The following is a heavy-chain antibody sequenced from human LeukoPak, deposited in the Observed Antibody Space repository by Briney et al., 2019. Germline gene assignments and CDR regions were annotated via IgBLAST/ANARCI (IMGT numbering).Heavy chain of an antibody. Sequence: SETLSLTCAVYGGSFSGYYWSWVRQPPGKGLEWIGEINYSGSTNYNPSLKSRVTISVDTSKNQFSLKLSSVTAADTAVYYCARHNYDSSGFLKYWGQGTLVTVSS. J-gene: IGHJ4*02. CDR3: ARHNYDSSGFLKY. CDR2: INYSGST. D-gene: IGHD3-22*01. V-gene: IGHV4-34*01. CDR1: GGSFSGYY.